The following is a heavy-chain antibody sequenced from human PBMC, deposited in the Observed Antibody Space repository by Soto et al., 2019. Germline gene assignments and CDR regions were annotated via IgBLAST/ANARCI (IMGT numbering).Heavy chain of an antibody. CDR2: IIPIFGTA. V-gene: IGHV1-69*13. CDR1: GYTFTSYG. J-gene: IGHJ4*02. CDR3: ARGRAVAGMTN. Sequence: SVKVSCKASGYTFTSYGISWVRQAPGQGLEWMGGIIPIFGTANYAQKFQGRVTITADESTSTAYMELSSLRSEDTAVYYCARGRAVAGMTNWGQGTLVTVSS. D-gene: IGHD6-19*01.